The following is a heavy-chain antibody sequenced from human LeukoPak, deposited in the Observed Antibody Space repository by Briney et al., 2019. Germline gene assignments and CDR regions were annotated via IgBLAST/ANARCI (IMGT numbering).Heavy chain of an antibody. Sequence: GESLKISCKGSGYSFTSYWIGWVRQMPGKGLEWMGIIYPGDSDTRYSPSFQGQVTISADKSISTAYLQWSSLKASDTAMYYCARPSGYSSGWYALDIWGQGTMVTVSS. CDR3: ARPSGYSSGWYALDI. D-gene: IGHD6-19*01. CDR1: GYSFTSYW. CDR2: IYPGDSDT. V-gene: IGHV5-51*01. J-gene: IGHJ3*02.